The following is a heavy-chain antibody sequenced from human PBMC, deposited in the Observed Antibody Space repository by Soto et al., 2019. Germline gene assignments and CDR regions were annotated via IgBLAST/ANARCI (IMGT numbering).Heavy chain of an antibody. CDR3: ARYYYVATGYHYAFDY. CDR2: IWYDGSNK. V-gene: IGHV3-33*01. D-gene: IGHD3-22*01. Sequence: GGSLRLSCAASGFTFSSYGMHWVRQAPGKGLEWVAVIWYDGSNKYYADSVKGRFTISRDNSKNTLYLQMNSLRAEDTAVYYCARYYYVATGYHYAFDYWGRGTLVTVSS. CDR1: GFTFSSYG. J-gene: IGHJ4*02.